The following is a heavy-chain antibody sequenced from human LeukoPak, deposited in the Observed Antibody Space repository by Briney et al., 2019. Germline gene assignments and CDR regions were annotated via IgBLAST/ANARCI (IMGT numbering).Heavy chain of an antibody. CDR3: ANGVTPGALLYGPFDY. CDR2: ISASGGGT. CDR1: VFIFSSYG. J-gene: IGHJ4*02. Sequence: GGSLRLSCAASVFIFSSYGMSWVRQAPGKGLEWVSAISASGGGTYYAYSVKGRFTISRDNSRNTLYLQMNSLRAEDTAIYYCANGVTPGALLYGPFDYWRQGTLVTVSS. V-gene: IGHV3-23*01. D-gene: IGHD4-23*01.